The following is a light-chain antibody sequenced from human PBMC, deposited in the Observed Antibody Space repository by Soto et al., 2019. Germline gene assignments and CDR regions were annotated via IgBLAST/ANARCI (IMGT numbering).Light chain of an antibody. Sequence: QSALTQPPSASGSPGQSVAISYTGTSSDVGGYNYVSWYQQHPGKAPKLIISEVSKRPSGVPDRFSGSKSGNTASLTVSGLQTEDEADYYCSSYAGTNTVVFGGGTKVTVL. V-gene: IGLV2-8*01. CDR2: EVS. CDR3: SSYAGTNTVV. CDR1: SSDVGGYNY. J-gene: IGLJ2*01.